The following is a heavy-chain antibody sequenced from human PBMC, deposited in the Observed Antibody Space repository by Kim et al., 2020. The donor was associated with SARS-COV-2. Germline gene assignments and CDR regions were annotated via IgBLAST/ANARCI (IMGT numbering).Heavy chain of an antibody. CDR1: GFTFSSYS. J-gene: IGHJ3*02. CDR3: ASNTVLRYFDWLPSYDAFDI. CDR2: ISSSSSYI. D-gene: IGHD3-9*01. V-gene: IGHV3-21*01. Sequence: GGSLRLSCAASGFTFSSYSMNWVRQAPGKGLEWVSSISSSSSYIYYADSVKGRFTISRDNAKNSLYLQMNSLRAEDTAVYYCASNTVLRYFDWLPSYDAFDIWGQGTMVTVSS.